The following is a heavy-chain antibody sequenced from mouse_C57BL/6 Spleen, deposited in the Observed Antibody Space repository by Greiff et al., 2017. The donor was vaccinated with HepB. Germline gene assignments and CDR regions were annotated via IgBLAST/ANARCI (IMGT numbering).Heavy chain of an antibody. CDR3: TRDYYGSSYD. CDR1: GFTFSNYW. CDR2: IRLKSDNYAT. D-gene: IGHD1-1*01. V-gene: IGHV6-3*01. Sequence: EVKLMESGGGLVQPGGSMKLSCVASGFTFSNYWMNWVRQSPEKGLEWVAQIRLKSDNYATHYAESVKGRFTISRDDSKSSVYLQMNNLRAEDTGIYYCTRDYYGSSYDWGQGTTLTVSS. J-gene: IGHJ2*01.